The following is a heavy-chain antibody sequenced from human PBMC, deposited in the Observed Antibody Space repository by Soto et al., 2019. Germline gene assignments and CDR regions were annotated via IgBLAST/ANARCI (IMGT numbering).Heavy chain of an antibody. D-gene: IGHD4-17*01. J-gene: IGHJ4*01. Sequence: QVQLQQWGAGLVKPSETLTLSCAVHGGSFIGYYWSWIRQPPGKGLEWIAEINHSGDTNYNPSLKSRITISIDTSKNPFSLKLTSVTAADTALYYCATVNTVTSYYFESWGQGTLVTVSS. CDR1: GGSFIGYY. CDR2: INHSGDT. CDR3: ATVNTVTSYYFES. V-gene: IGHV4-34*02.